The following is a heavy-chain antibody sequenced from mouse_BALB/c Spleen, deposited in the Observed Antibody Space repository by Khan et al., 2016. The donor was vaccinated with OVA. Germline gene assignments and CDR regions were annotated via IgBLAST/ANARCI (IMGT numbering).Heavy chain of an antibody. V-gene: IGHV1S41*01. J-gene: IGHJ4*01. Sequence: DLVKPGSSVKLSCKASGYTFTSYWINWIKQRPGQGLEWIGRIAPGSGSSSYNEMFKGTAILTVDTSSSTAYIQLSSLSSEDSAVYFCASSNYYGSSLYALDYWGQGTSVTVSS. D-gene: IGHD1-1*01. CDR1: GYTFTSYW. CDR3: ASSNYYGSSLYALDY. CDR2: IAPGSGSS.